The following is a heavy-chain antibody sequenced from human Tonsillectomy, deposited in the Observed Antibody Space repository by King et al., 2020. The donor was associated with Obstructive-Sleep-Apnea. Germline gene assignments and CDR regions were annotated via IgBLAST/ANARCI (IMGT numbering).Heavy chain of an antibody. Sequence: QLVQSGAEVKKPGASVKVSCKSSVYTFTGYYLHWLRQAPGQGLEWLGWINPNSGGTNYAQKFQGWVTMTRDTSISTAYMELSRLRSDDTAVYYCARGDVVESAVILGGYSYVMDVWGQGTTVTVSS. CDR1: VYTFTGYY. CDR3: ARGDVVESAVILGGYSYVMDV. J-gene: IGHJ6*02. V-gene: IGHV1-2*04. D-gene: IGHD2-2*01. CDR2: INPNSGGT.